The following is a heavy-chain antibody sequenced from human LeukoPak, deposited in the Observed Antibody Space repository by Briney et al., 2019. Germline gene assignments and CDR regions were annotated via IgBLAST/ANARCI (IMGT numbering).Heavy chain of an antibody. D-gene: IGHD6-6*01. CDR3: ARLDEYSSSSRYYGMDV. V-gene: IGHV1-69*13. Sequence: SVKVSCKASGGTFSSYAISWVRQAPGQGLEWMGGIIPIFGTANYAQKFQGRVTITADESTSTAYMELSSLRSEDTAVYYCARLDEYSSSSRYYGMDVWGQGTTVTVSS. J-gene: IGHJ6*02. CDR2: IIPIFGTA. CDR1: GGTFSSYA.